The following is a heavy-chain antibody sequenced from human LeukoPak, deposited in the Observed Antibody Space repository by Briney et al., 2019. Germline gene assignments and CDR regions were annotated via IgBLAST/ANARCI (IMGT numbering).Heavy chain of an antibody. J-gene: IGHJ4*02. CDR2: MYYGGST. CDR1: GGSISSSSYY. Sequence: SETLSLTCNVSGGSISSSSYYWGWIRQPPGKGLEGIGSMYYGGSTYYNPSLKSRDTISVDTSKNQFSLKLSSVTAAATAVYYCARRGPSGRSLDYWGQGTLVTVSS. CDR3: ARRGPSGRSLDY. V-gene: IGHV4-39*01. D-gene: IGHD1-26*01.